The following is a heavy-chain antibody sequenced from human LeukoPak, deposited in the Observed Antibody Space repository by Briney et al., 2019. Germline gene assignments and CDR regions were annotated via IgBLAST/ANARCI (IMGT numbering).Heavy chain of an antibody. Sequence: SVKVSCKASGGTFSSYAISWVRQAPGQGPEWMGGIIPIFGTANYAQKFQGRVTITTDESTSTAYMELSSLRSEDTAVYYCAKSADSSGYYFSWFDPWGQGTLVTVSS. J-gene: IGHJ5*02. CDR1: GGTFSSYA. CDR2: IIPIFGTA. D-gene: IGHD3-22*01. CDR3: AKSADSSGYYFSWFDP. V-gene: IGHV1-69*05.